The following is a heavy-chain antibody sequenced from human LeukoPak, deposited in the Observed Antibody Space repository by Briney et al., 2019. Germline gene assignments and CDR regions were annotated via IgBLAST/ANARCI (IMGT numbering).Heavy chain of an antibody. CDR1: GGSISSYY. CDR2: TYPSEST. J-gene: IGHJ4*02. V-gene: IGHV4-59*01. D-gene: IGHD3-22*01. Sequence: SETLSLTCTVSGGSISSYYWSWLRQPPGKGLEWIGNTYPSESTNHNPSLKSRVTISVDTSKNPLSLKLSSVTTADTAVYYCARGAYYHDTMDWGQGTLVTVSS. CDR3: ARGAYYHDTMD.